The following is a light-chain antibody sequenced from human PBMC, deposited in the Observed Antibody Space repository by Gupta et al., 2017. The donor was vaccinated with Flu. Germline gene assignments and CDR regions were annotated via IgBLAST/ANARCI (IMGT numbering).Light chain of an antibody. J-gene: IGLJ3*02. CDR2: EVS. CDR1: SSDVGGNKY. Sequence: TNSGTGTSSDVGGNKYVSGYRQHPGYPPKLMIFEVSGRPAGVPGRFSGSKSGNTASLTVSGLLAEDESHYYCSSDAGNNNWVFGGGTKLTVL. V-gene: IGLV2-8*01. CDR3: SSDAGNNNWV.